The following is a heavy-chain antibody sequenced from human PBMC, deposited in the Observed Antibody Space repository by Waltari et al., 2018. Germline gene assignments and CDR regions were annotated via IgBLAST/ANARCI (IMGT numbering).Heavy chain of an antibody. CDR3: ARSLYCSGGSCDNWFDP. Sequence: QVQLQESGPGLVKPSQTLSLTCTVSGGSISSGDYYWSWIRQPPGKGLEWIGYIYYSGSTYYNPSLKSRGTISVDTSKNQFSLKRSSVTAADTAVYYCARSLYCSGGSCDNWFDPWGQGTLVTVSS. J-gene: IGHJ5*02. D-gene: IGHD2-15*01. V-gene: IGHV4-30-4*08. CDR2: IYYSGST. CDR1: GGSISSGDYY.